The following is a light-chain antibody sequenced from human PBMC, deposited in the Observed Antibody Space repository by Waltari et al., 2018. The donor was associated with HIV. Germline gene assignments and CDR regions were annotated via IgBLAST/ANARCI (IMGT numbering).Light chain of an antibody. V-gene: IGLV3-10*01. CDR3: YSTDINGSHRA. J-gene: IGLJ3*02. CDR2: EYT. Sequence: SYELTQPPSVSVSPGQTARITCSGDALPKQYAYWYQQKSGQTPEVVIYEYTKRPSGIPERISGSSAGTMATSTITGAQVEDESDYYCYSTDINGSHRAFGGGTKVTVL. CDR1: ALPKQY.